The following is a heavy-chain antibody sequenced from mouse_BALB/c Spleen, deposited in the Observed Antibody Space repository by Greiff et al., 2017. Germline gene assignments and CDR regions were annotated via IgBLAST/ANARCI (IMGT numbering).Heavy chain of an antibody. CDR1: GYSITSDYA. V-gene: IGHV3-2*02. CDR3: ARLINFSMDY. D-gene: IGHD1-2*01. Sequence: EVHLVESGPGLVKPSQSLSLTCTVTGYSITSDYAWNWIRQFPGNKLEWMGYISYSGSTSYNPSLKSRISITRDTSKNQFFLQLNSVTTEDTATYYCARLINFSMDYWGQGTSVTVSS. CDR2: ISYSGST. J-gene: IGHJ4*01.